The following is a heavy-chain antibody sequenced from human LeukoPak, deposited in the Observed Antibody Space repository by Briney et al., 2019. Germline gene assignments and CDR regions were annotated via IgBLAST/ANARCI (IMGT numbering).Heavy chain of an antibody. J-gene: IGHJ5*02. CDR1: GGSISSGGYY. CDR3: AGSCHSSTSCHNWFDP. V-gene: IGHV4-31*03. D-gene: IGHD2-2*01. CDR2: IYYSGST. Sequence: SETLSLTCTVSGGSISSGGYYWSWIRQHPGKGLEWIGYIYYSGSTYYNPSLKSRVTISVDTSKNQFSLKLSSVTAADTAVYYCAGSCHSSTSCHNWFDPWGQGTLVTVSS.